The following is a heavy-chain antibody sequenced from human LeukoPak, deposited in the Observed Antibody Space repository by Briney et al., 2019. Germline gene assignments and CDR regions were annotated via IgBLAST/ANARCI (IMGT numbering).Heavy chain of an antibody. CDR3: AKDLHDSSGSDAFDI. CDR2: ISPSGDIT. J-gene: IGHJ3*02. Sequence: GGSLRLSCAASGFTFSSYAMSWARQAPGKGLEWVSGISPSGDITYYADSVKGRFTISRDNSKNTVYLQMDSLRFEDAAVYYCAKDLHDSSGSDAFDIWGQGTMVTVSS. V-gene: IGHV3-23*01. D-gene: IGHD3-22*01. CDR1: GFTFSSYA.